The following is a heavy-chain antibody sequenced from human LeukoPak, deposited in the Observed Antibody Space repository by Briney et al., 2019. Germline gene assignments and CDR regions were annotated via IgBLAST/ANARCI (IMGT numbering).Heavy chain of an antibody. V-gene: IGHV3-48*03. J-gene: IGHJ3*02. CDR3: ARDKSTMIVVVPDAFDI. CDR2: ISSSGSTI. Sequence: PGGSLRLSCAASGFTFSSYEMNWVRQAPGKGLEWVSYISSSGSTIYYADSVKGRFTISRDNAKNSLYLQMSSLRAEDTAVYYCARDKSTMIVVVPDAFDIWGQGTMVTVSS. D-gene: IGHD3-22*01. CDR1: GFTFSSYE.